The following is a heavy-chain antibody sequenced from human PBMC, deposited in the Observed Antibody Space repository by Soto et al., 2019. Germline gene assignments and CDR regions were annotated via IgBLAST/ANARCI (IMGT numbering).Heavy chain of an antibody. CDR1: GFTFSSYW. D-gene: IGHD3-10*01. CDR3: ARDFYYYGSGSYYSLDY. CDR2: INSDGSST. V-gene: IGHV3-74*01. J-gene: IGHJ4*02. Sequence: EVQLVESGGGLVQPGGSLRLSCAASGFTFSSYWMHWVRQAPGKGLVWVSRINSDGSSTSYADSVKGRFTISRDNAKNTLYLQMNSLRAEDTAVYYCARDFYYYGSGSYYSLDYWGQGTLVTVSS.